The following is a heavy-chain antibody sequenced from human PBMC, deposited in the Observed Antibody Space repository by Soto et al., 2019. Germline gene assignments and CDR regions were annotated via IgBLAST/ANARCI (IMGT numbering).Heavy chain of an antibody. CDR3: AKRQAVPAAMGGYYYGMDV. Sequence: GGSLRLSCAASGFTFSSYAMSWVRQAPGKGLEWVSAISGSGGSTYYADSVKGRFTISRDNSKNTLYLQMNSLRAEDTAVYYCAKRQAVPAAMGGYYYGMDVWGQGTTVTVSS. D-gene: IGHD2-2*01. V-gene: IGHV3-23*01. CDR2: ISGSGGST. CDR1: GFTFSSYA. J-gene: IGHJ6*02.